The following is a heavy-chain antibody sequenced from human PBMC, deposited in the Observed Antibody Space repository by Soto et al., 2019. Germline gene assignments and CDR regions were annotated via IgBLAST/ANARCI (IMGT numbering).Heavy chain of an antibody. CDR3: ARDDFWSGPNYGMDV. D-gene: IGHD3-3*01. Sequence: PSETLSLTCTVSGGSISSYYWSWIRQHPGKGLEWIGYIYYSGSTYYNPSLKSRVTISVDTSKNQFSLKLSSVTAADTAVYYCARDDFWSGPNYGMDVWGQGTTVTVSS. CDR1: GGSISSYY. CDR2: IYYSGST. V-gene: IGHV4-59*06. J-gene: IGHJ6*02.